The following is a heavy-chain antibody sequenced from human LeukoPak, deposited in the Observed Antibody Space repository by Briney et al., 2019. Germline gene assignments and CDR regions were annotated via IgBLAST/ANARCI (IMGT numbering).Heavy chain of an antibody. CDR3: ARHSGSGWQALGY. V-gene: IGHV1-18*01. Sequence: ASVKVSCKASGYTFTTYGISWVRQAPGQGLEWMGWVSGNNGNTNYAQKLQGRVTMTTDTSTTTAYMELRSLESDDTAVYYCARHSGSGWQALGYWGQGTLVTVSS. D-gene: IGHD6-19*01. J-gene: IGHJ4*02. CDR1: GYTFTTYG. CDR2: VSGNNGNT.